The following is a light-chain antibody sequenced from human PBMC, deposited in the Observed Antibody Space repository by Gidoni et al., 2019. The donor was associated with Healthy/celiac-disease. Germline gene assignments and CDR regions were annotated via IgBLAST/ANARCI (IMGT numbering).Light chain of an antibody. J-gene: IGKJ1*01. Sequence: AIQMTQSPSSLSASVGERVTSTCRASQGIRNDLGWYQQKPGKAPKLLIYAASSLQSGVPSRFSGSGSGTDFTLTISSLQPEDFATYYCLQDYNYPRTFGQGTKVEIK. CDR2: AAS. V-gene: IGKV1-6*01. CDR3: LQDYNYPRT. CDR1: QGIRND.